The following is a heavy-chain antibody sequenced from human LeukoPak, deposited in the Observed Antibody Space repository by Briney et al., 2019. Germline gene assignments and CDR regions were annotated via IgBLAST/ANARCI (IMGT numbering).Heavy chain of an antibody. CDR1: GGSISSYY. CDR2: IYYSGST. Sequence: PSEPLSLTCTVSGGSISSYYWSWIRQPPGKGLEWIGYIYYSGSTNYNPSLKSRVTISVDTSKNQFSLKLSSVTAADTAVYYCARGTGTTAYWGQGTLVTVSS. V-gene: IGHV4-59*01. J-gene: IGHJ4*02. CDR3: ARGTGTTAY. D-gene: IGHD1-1*01.